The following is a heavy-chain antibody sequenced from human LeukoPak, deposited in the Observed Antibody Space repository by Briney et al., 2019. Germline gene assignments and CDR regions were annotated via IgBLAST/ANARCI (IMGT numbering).Heavy chain of an antibody. D-gene: IGHD5-18*01. V-gene: IGHV3-21*01. J-gene: IGHJ6*02. CDR1: GFTFSSYS. CDR2: ISSSSSYI. CDR3: ARVDTTPYYYYGMDV. Sequence: GGSLRLSCAASGFTFSSYSMNWVRQAPGKGLEWVSSISSSSSYIYYADSVKGRFTISRDNAKNSLYLQMNSLRAEDTAVYYCARVDTTPYYYYGMDVWGQGTTVTVSS.